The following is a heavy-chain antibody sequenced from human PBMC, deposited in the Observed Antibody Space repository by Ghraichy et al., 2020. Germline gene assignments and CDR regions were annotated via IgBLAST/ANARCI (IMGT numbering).Heavy chain of an antibody. D-gene: IGHD2-2*01. Sequence: LSLTCAASGFTFSSYAMSWVRQAPGKGLEWVSAISGSGGSTYYADSVKGRFTISRDNSKNTLYLQMNSLRAEDTAVYYCAKDDRIVVVPAAMFGPWGQGTLVTVSS. CDR1: GFTFSSYA. CDR2: ISGSGGST. V-gene: IGHV3-23*01. CDR3: AKDDRIVVVPAAMFGP. J-gene: IGHJ5*02.